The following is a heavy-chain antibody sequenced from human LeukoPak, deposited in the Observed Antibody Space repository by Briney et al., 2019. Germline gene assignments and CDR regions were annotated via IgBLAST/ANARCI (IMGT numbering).Heavy chain of an antibody. CDR3: ARVGYSSSWTSYYYYYMDV. J-gene: IGHJ6*03. D-gene: IGHD6-13*01. V-gene: IGHV3-11*01. Sequence: PGGSLRLSCAASGFRFSDYYMSWIRQAPGKGLEWVSYISSSGSTIYYADSVKGRFTISRDNAKNSLYLQMNSLRAEDTAVYYCARVGYSSSWTSYYYYYMDVWGKGTTVTISS. CDR1: GFRFSDYY. CDR2: ISSSGSTI.